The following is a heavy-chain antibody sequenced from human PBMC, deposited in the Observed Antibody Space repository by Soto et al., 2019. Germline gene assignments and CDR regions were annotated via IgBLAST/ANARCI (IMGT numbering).Heavy chain of an antibody. CDR3: AKEKSGYRCLDS. V-gene: IGHV3-23*01. CDR2: ISGSGSNT. Sequence: EVQLLESGGGLVQPGGSLRLSCAASGVTFSNYAINWVRQAPGKVLEWVSVISGSGSNTYYADSVKGRFTISRDNSKNTLYLQRNSLRAEDTAVYYCAKEKSGYRCLDSWGQGTLVTVSS. J-gene: IGHJ4*02. CDR1: GVTFSNYA. D-gene: IGHD3-3*01.